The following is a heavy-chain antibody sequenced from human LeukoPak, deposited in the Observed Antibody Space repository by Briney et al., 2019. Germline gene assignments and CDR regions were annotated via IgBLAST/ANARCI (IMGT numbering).Heavy chain of an antibody. CDR1: GFTFSRYA. V-gene: IGHV3-23*01. J-gene: IGHJ4*02. CDR2: ISGSGGST. Sequence: PGGSLRLSCAASGFTFSRYAMSWVRQAPGRGLEWVSVSVISGSGGSTYYADSVKGRFTISRDDSKNTLYLQMNNLRAEDTAVYYCAKHRSGIAVSGSNYWGQGTLVSVSS. CDR3: AKHRSGIAVSGSNY. D-gene: IGHD6-13*01.